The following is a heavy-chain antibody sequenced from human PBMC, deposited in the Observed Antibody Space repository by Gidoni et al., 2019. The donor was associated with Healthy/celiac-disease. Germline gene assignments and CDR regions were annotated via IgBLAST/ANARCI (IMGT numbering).Heavy chain of an antibody. D-gene: IGHD3-10*01. V-gene: IGHV3-23*01. CDR1: GFTFSSYA. CDR2: ISGSGGST. J-gene: IGHJ5*02. CDR3: AIRLLWFGESEPFDP. Sequence: EVQLLESGGGLVQPGGSLRLSCGASGFTFSSYAMCWVRQAPGKGLAWVSAISGSGGSTYYADSVKGRFTISRDNSKNPLSLQMNSLRAEDTAVYYCAIRLLWFGESEPFDPWGQGTLVTVSS.